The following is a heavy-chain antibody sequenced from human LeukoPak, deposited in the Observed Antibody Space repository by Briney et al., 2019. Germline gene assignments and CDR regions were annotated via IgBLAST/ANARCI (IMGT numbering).Heavy chain of an antibody. J-gene: IGHJ4*02. Sequence: SETLSLTCNVSGASMSSYYWSWFRQPPGKGLEWITYIYYSGSTKYNPSLKSRVTASLDMSRNQFSLNLSPATAADTAVYYCARHKGAATVDFDYWGQGTLVTVSS. V-gene: IGHV4-59*01. CDR2: IYYSGST. CDR3: ARHKGAATVDFDY. CDR1: GASMSSYY. D-gene: IGHD4-23*01.